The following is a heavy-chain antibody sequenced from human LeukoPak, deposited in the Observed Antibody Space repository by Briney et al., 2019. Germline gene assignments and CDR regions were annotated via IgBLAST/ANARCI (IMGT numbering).Heavy chain of an antibody. D-gene: IGHD1-26*01. CDR2: ISGSGGST. V-gene: IGHV3-23*01. CDR3: AKGKGATTFVLDY. J-gene: IGHJ4*02. Sequence: GSLRLSCAASGFTFSSYGMSWVRQAPGKGLEWVSAISGSGGSTYYADSVKGRFTISRDNSKNTLYLQMNSLRAEDTAVYYCAKGKGATTFVLDYWGQGTLVTVSS. CDR1: GFTFSSYG.